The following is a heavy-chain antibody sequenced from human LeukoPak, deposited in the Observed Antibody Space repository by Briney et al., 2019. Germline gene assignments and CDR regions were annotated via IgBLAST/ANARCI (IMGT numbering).Heavy chain of an antibody. CDR2: INPNSGGT. V-gene: IGHV1-2*02. CDR1: GYTFTDYY. D-gene: IGHD5-12*01. CDR3: ARSTRYVDAFDI. Sequence: ASVKVSRKASGYTFTDYYMHWVRQAPGQGLEWMGWINPNSGGTNYAQKFQGRVTMTRDTSISTAYMELSRLRSDDTAVYYCARSTRYVDAFDIWGQGTMVTVSS. J-gene: IGHJ3*02.